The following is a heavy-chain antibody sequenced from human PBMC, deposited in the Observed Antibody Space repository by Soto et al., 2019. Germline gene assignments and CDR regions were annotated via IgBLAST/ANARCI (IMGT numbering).Heavy chain of an antibody. Sequence: GGSLRLSCAASGFTFSNYAMSWVRQAPGKGLEWVSTITGSAGGTYYADSMKGRFSISRDNSKSTLYLQIYSLRVEDTAVYYCARESEHLDQETLVTVSS. CDR3: ARESEH. J-gene: IGHJ4*02. V-gene: IGHV3-23*01. CDR1: GFTFSNYA. D-gene: IGHD1-1*01. CDR2: ITGSAGGT.